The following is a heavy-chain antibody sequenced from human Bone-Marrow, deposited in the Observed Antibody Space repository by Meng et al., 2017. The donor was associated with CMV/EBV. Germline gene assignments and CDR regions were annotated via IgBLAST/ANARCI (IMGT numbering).Heavy chain of an antibody. D-gene: IGHD6-6*01. Sequence: ASVKVSCKASGYTFTSYGISWVRQAPGQGLEWMGWISAYNGNTNYAQKLQGRVTMTTDTSTSTAYMELRSLRSDDTAAYYCARVVSSSSPWYYYGMDVWGQGTTVTGSS. CDR1: GYTFTSYG. CDR3: ARVVSSSSPWYYYGMDV. CDR2: ISAYNGNT. J-gene: IGHJ6*01. V-gene: IGHV1-18*01.